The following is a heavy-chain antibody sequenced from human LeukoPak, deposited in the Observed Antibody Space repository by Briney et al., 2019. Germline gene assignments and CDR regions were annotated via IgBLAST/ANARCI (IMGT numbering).Heavy chain of an antibody. CDR2: IYSGGST. D-gene: IGHD3-3*01. CDR1: GFTVSSNY. V-gene: IGHV3-53*01. CDR3: ASGAITISFSSGMDV. Sequence: GGSLRLSCAASGFTVSSNYMSWVRQAPGKGLEWVSVIYSGGSTYYADSVKGRFTISRDNSKNTLYLQMNSLRAEDTAVYYCASGAITISFSSGMDVWGQGTTVTVSS. J-gene: IGHJ6*02.